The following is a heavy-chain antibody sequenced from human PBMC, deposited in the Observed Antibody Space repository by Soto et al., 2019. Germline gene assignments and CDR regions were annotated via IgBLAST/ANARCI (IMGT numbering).Heavy chain of an antibody. J-gene: IGHJ6*02. D-gene: IGHD3-10*01. CDR1: GYTFTNYW. Sequence: GESLKISCKTSGYTFTNYWIGWVRQMPGKGLEWMGIIYPSDFDTRYTPSFQGQVTISADKSISTAYLQWSSLKASDTAMYYCAGGGVRGVITRTRDYYGMDVWGQGTTVTVSS. V-gene: IGHV5-51*01. CDR3: AGGGVRGVITRTRDYYGMDV. CDR2: IYPSDFDT.